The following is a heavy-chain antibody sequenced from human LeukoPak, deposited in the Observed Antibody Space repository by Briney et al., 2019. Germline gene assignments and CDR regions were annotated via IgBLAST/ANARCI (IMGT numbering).Heavy chain of an antibody. CDR3: ARDLIPAAVSDSYGMDV. V-gene: IGHV1-2*02. J-gene: IGHJ6*02. Sequence: ASVKVSCKASGYTFTAYYLHWVRQAPGQGLEWMGRINPNSGGPNSSQKFQGRVTMTRDTSISTAYMELNGLRSGDTAIYYCARDLIPAAVSDSYGMDVWGLGTTVT. D-gene: IGHD2-2*01. CDR1: GYTFTAYY. CDR2: INPNSGGP.